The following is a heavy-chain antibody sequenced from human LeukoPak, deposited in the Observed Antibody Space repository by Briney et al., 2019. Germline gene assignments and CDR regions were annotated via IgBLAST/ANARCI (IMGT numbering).Heavy chain of an antibody. CDR2: INHAGTA. CDR3: ARLNLEYLYSSGPNDY. Sequence: PSETLSLTCALYGGSFTYYYWAWIRQTPGKGLEWIGEINHAGTADYNPSLKSRVTISVDTSKNQFSLRLNSVTPADTAVYYCARLNLEYLYSSGPNDYWGQGTLATVSS. D-gene: IGHD3-10*01. CDR1: GGSFTYYY. V-gene: IGHV4-34*01. J-gene: IGHJ4*02.